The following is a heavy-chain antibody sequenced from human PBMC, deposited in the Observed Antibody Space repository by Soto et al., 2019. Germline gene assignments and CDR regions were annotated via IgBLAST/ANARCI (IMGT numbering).Heavy chain of an antibody. CDR3: AKALGGRDFYDTRAILPGLFDP. J-gene: IGHJ5*02. D-gene: IGHD3-3*01. Sequence: QERLVESGGGVVQPGRSLTLSCVASGFTFRNFAMHWVRQAPGKGLEWVALISYDGSGKYYADSVKGRFSISRDNSKHTLFLQMNSLRAEDTALYYCAKALGGRDFYDTRAILPGLFDPWGQGTLVTVSS. CDR1: GFTFRNFA. CDR2: ISYDGSGK. V-gene: IGHV3-30*18.